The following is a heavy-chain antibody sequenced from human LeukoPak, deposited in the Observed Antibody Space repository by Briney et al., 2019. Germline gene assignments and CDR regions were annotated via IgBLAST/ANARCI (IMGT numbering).Heavy chain of an antibody. Sequence: SETLSLTCTVSGYSISSGHYWGWIRQPPGKGLEWIEYIYYSGTTNYNPSLKSRVTISVDTSKNQFSLKLNSVTAADTAVYYCARNTGELAFDIWGPGTMVTVSS. CDR3: ARNTGELAFDI. V-gene: IGHV4-61*01. CDR1: GYSISSGHY. D-gene: IGHD1-7*01. CDR2: IYYSGTT. J-gene: IGHJ3*02.